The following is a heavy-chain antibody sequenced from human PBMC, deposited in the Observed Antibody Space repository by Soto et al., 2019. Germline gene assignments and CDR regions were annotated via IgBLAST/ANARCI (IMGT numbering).Heavy chain of an antibody. D-gene: IGHD3-9*01. CDR2: IYPGDSDT. J-gene: IGHJ6*02. CDR1: GYSFTSYW. Sequence: PGESLKISCKGSGYSFTSYWIGWVRQMPGKGLEWMGIIYPGDSDTRYSPSFQGQVTISADKSISTAYLQWSSLKASDTAMYYCARTGLNYDILTGYDYGMDVWGQGTTVTVSS. V-gene: IGHV5-51*01. CDR3: ARTGLNYDILTGYDYGMDV.